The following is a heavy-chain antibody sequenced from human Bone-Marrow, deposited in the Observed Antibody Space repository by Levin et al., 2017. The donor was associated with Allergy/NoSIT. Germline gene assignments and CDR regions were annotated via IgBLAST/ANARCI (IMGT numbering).Heavy chain of an antibody. D-gene: IGHD1-20*01. CDR1: GFTFSSYW. V-gene: IGHV3-74*01. CDR2: VKSDGSST. Sequence: PGGSLRLSCAASGFTFSSYWMHWVRQGPEKGLVWVSRVKSDGSSTNYADSVKGRFTISRDNAKNTLYLQMNSLRAEDTAVYYCARGASITGLPGDAFDIWGQGTMVTVSS. J-gene: IGHJ3*02. CDR3: ARGASITGLPGDAFDI.